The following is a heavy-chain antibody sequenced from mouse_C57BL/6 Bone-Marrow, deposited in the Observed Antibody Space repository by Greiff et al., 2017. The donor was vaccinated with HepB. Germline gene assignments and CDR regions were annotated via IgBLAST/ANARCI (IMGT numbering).Heavy chain of an antibody. J-gene: IGHJ4*01. D-gene: IGHD2-3*01. CDR3: ARDRYYFYYAMDY. CDR1: GYTFTSYW. CDR2: IDPSDSYT. V-gene: IGHV1-50*01. Sequence: QVQLKQPGAELVKPGASVKLSCKASGYTFTSYWMQWVKQRPGQGLEWIGEIDPSDSYTNYNQKFKGKATLTVDTSSSTAYMQLSSLTSEDSAVYYCARDRYYFYYAMDYWGQGTSVTVSS.